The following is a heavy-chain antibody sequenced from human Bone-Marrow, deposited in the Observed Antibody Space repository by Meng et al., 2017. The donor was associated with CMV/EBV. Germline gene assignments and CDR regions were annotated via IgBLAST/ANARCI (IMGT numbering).Heavy chain of an antibody. CDR2: IYYSGST. CDR3: ARVRDLLRYFDY. J-gene: IGHJ4*02. V-gene: IGHV4-30-4*08. CDR1: GGSISSGDYY. Sequence: SETLSLTCTVAGGSISSGDYYWSWIRQPPGKGLEWIGYIYYSGSTYYNPSLKSRVTISVDTSKNHFSLKLTSVTAADTAVYYCARVRDLLRYFDYWGQGTLVTVSS.